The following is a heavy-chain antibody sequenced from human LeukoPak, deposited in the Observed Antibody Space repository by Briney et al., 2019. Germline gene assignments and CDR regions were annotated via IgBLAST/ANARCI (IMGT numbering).Heavy chain of an antibody. CDR1: GFTFSSYA. Sequence: PGGSLRLSCAASGFTFSSYAMSWVRQAPGKGLEWVSAISGSGGSTYYADSVKGRFTISRDNSKNTLYLQMNSLRAEDTAVYYCAKVPLPRGGARKKDIQLTYDSRGQGTLVPVSS. J-gene: IGHJ4*01. CDR2: ISGSGGST. D-gene: IGHD1-1*01. CDR3: AKVPLPRGGARKKDIQLTYDS. V-gene: IGHV3-23*01.